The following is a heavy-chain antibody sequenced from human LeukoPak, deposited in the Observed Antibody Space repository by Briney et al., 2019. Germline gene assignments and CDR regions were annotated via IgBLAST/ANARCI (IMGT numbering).Heavy chain of an antibody. CDR3: ARVTGFGELAPSDY. Sequence: GGSLRLSCAASRFPFSSSSMNWVRQAPGKGLEWVSYISSSGSTIYYADSVKGRFTISRDNAKNSLYLQMNSLRAEDTAVYYCARVTGFGELAPSDYWGQGTLVTVSS. J-gene: IGHJ4*02. D-gene: IGHD3-10*01. V-gene: IGHV3-48*04. CDR2: ISSSGSTI. CDR1: RFPFSSSS.